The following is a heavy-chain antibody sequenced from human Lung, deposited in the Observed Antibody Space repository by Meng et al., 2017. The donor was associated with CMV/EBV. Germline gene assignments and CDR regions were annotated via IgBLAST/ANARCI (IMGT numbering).Heavy chain of an antibody. CDR1: GYTSTAYY. V-gene: IGHV1-2*02. J-gene: IGHJ4*02. D-gene: IGHD5-18*01. CDR2: INHYSGGT. Sequence: SXXFSCKAPGYTSTAYYIHWARQAPGQELEWMGCINHYSGGTNYAQKFQSRVTMTIDTSISTAYMELNRLRFDDTAVYYCARSAQLWLDPFDYWGQGTLVTVSS. CDR3: ARSAQLWLDPFDY.